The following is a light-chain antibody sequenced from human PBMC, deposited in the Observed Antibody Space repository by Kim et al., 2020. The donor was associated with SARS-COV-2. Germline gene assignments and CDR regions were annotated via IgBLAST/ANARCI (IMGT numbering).Light chain of an antibody. CDR2: QDK. J-gene: IGLJ3*02. CDR3: QAWDSNTVV. V-gene: IGLV3-1*01. CDR1: KLGGKY. Sequence: SYELTQPPSVSVSPGQTASITCSGDKLGGKYVYWYQQKPGQSPVLVMYQDKKRPSGIPERFSGSNSGNTATLTLSGTQAMDEADYYCQAWDSNTVVFGGG.